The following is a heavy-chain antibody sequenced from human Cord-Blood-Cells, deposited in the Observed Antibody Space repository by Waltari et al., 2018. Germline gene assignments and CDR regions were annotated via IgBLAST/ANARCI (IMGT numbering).Heavy chain of an antibody. J-gene: IGHJ2*01. CDR3: ARTTHYDFWSGYLFDL. CDR1: GGSIRSHY. CDR2: IYYSGST. V-gene: IGHV4-59*11. D-gene: IGHD3-3*01. Sequence: QVQLQESGPGLVKPSETLSLTCTVPGGSIRSHYWSWLRQPPGKGLEWIGYIYYSGSTNYNPSLKSRVTISVDTSKNQFSLKLSSVTAADTAVYYCARTTHYDFWSGYLFDLWGRGTLVTVSS.